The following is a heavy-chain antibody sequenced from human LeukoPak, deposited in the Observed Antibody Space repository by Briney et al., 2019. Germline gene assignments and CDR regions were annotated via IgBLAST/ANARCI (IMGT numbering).Heavy chain of an antibody. V-gene: IGHV3-33*01. CDR2: TWYDGNKK. D-gene: IGHD3-22*01. J-gene: IGHJ4*02. CDR1: GFIFSNYG. CDR3: ASGHSNGYYPPDQ. Sequence: GGSLRLSCAASGFIFSNYGMHWVRQAPGKGLEWVAITWYDGNKKYYADSLKGRFTISRDNSKNTLYLQMNSLRADDTAMYYCASGHSNGYYPPDQWGQGTLVTVSS.